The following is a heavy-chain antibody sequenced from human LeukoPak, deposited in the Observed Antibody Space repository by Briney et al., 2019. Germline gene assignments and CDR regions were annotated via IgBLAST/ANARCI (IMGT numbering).Heavy chain of an antibody. D-gene: IGHD7-27*01. Sequence: GGSLRLSCAASGFTFSGSAMHWVRQASGKGLEWVGRIRSKTDSYATTYSASVKGRFTISRDDSKNTAYLQMNSLKPEDMAVYYCSRHPQTGDTFDLWGQGTMVTVSS. CDR2: IRSKTDSYAT. V-gene: IGHV3-73*01. J-gene: IGHJ3*01. CDR3: SRHPQTGDTFDL. CDR1: GFTFSGSA.